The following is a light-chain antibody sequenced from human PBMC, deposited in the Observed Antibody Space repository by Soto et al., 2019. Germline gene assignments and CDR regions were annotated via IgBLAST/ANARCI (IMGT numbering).Light chain of an antibody. CDR2: ATS. CDR3: QQSYSIPLT. V-gene: IGKV1-39*01. Sequence: DIQLTQSPTSLSASVGDRVTITCRASQNVRRYLNWYKQKLGTAPELLIYATSNLQSGVPSRFSGSGSGTDFTLSSSSLQPEDFATYYCQQSYSIPLTFGPGTKVDV. CDR1: QNVRRY. J-gene: IGKJ3*01.